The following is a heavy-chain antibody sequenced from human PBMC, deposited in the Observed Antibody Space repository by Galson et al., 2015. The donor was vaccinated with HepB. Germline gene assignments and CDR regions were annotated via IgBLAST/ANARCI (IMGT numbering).Heavy chain of an antibody. V-gene: IGHV1-69*04. CDR1: GGTFSDYA. J-gene: IGHJ4*02. CDR2: IIPILGTV. CDR3: ARVPGDYFDY. Sequence: SVKVSCKVSGGTFSDYAISWVRQAPGQGLEWMGRIIPILGTVNYAQKFQGRVTITADKSTSTAYMELSSLRSEDTAVYYCARVPGDYFDYWGQGTLVTVSS.